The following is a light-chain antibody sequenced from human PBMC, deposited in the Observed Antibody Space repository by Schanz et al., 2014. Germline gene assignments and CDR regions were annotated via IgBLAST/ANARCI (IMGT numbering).Light chain of an antibody. CDR3: QQYGGLPIT. CDR2: GAS. CDR1: QSVSTN. J-gene: IGKJ5*01. V-gene: IGKV3-20*01. Sequence: DIVLTQSPGTLSLSPGERATLSCRASQSVSTNLAWYQQKPGQAPRLLIYGASSRATGIPDRFSGSGSGTDFTLTISRPEPEDFAVYYCQQYGGLPITFGQGTRLEIK.